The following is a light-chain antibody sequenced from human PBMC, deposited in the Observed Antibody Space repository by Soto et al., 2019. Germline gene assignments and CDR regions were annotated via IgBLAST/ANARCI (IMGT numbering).Light chain of an antibody. J-gene: IGKJ1*01. CDR3: QQYGSSPWT. CDR2: GAS. V-gene: IGKV3-20*01. CDR1: QRVSSSY. Sequence: EIVLTQSPGTLSLSPGERVTLSCRASQRVSSSYLAWYQQKLGQAPRLLMYGASSRATGFPDRFSGSGSGTDFTLTISRLEPEDFAVYYCQQYGSSPWTFGQGTKVEIK.